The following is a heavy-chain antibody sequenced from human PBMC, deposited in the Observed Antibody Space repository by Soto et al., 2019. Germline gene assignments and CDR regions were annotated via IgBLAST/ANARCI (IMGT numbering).Heavy chain of an antibody. J-gene: IGHJ4*02. D-gene: IGHD6-19*01. CDR2: ISSNGGST. Sequence: GGSLRLSCSASGFTFSSYAMHWVRQAPGKGLEYVSAISSNGGSTYYADSVKGRFTISRDNSKNTLYLQMSSLRAEDTAVYYCVKELVAGMGGRNDYWGQGTLVTVSS. V-gene: IGHV3-64D*08. CDR1: GFTFSSYA. CDR3: VKELVAGMGGRNDY.